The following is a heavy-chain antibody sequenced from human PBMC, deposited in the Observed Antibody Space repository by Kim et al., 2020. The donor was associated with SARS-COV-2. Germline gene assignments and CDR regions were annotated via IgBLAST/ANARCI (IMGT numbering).Heavy chain of an antibody. CDR2: IRSKAYGGTT. V-gene: IGHV3-49*03. D-gene: IGHD3-22*01. Sequence: GGSLRLSCTASGFTFGDYAMSWFRQAPGKGLEWVGFIRSKAYGGTTEYAASVKGRFTISRDDSKSIAYLQMNSLKTEDTAVYYCTRAMRLGGGYSSYYFDYWGQGTLVTVSS. J-gene: IGHJ4*02. CDR1: GFTFGDYA. CDR3: TRAMRLGGGYSSYYFDY.